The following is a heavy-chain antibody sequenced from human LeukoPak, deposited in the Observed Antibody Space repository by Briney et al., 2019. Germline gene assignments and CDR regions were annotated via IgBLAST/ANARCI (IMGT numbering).Heavy chain of an antibody. J-gene: IGHJ4*02. V-gene: IGHV1-2*02. CDR1: GYTFTGYY. CDR3: ARDRYCSGGSCYYFDY. Sequence: ASVKVSCKASGYTFTGYYMHWVRQAPGQGLEWMGWINPNSGGTNYAQKFQGRVTMTRDTSISTAYMELSRLRSDDTAVYYCARDRYCSGGSCYYFDYWGQGTLLTVSS. D-gene: IGHD2-15*01. CDR2: INPNSGGT.